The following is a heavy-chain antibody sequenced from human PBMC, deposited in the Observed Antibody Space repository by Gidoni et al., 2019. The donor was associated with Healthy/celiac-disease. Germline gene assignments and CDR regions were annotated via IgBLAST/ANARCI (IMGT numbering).Heavy chain of an antibody. Sequence: EVQLVESGGGLVKPGGSLRLSCAASGFSFSTAWMSWVRQAPGKGLEWVGRIKRKTDGGTTDYAAPVKGRFTISRDDSKNTLYLQMNSLKTEDTAVYYCTTEVMITFGGVIVTYYFDYWGQGTLVTVSS. D-gene: IGHD3-16*02. CDR3: TTEVMITFGGVIVTYYFDY. CDR1: GFSFSTAW. J-gene: IGHJ4*02. V-gene: IGHV3-15*01. CDR2: IKRKTDGGTT.